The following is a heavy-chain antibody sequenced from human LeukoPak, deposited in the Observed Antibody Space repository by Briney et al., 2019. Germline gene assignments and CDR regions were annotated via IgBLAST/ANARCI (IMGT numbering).Heavy chain of an antibody. D-gene: IGHD3-22*01. Sequence: SVKVSCKASGGTFSSYTISCVRQAPVQGLEWMGSIIPLLGIANYAQKFQGRVTITAGRSTSTAYMELSSLRSEDTAVYYCARDPYYYDSSGYHNWFDPWGQGTLVTVSS. CDR3: ARDPYYYDSSGYHNWFDP. CDR1: GGTFSSYT. CDR2: IIPLLGIA. V-gene: IGHV1-69*04. J-gene: IGHJ5*02.